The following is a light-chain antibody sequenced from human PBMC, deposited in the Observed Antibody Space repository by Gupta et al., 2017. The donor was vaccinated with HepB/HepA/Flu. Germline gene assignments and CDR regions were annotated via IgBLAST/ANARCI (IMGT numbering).Light chain of an antibody. Sequence: QSVLTQPPSVSEAPRQRVIISCSGSSSNIGNNAVNWYQQLPGKAPKLLIYYNSVVASGISDRFSGSKSGTSASLAIIGLQAKDEADYYCAAWDDSLNGVVFGGGTKLSVL. CDR2: YNS. CDR1: SSNIGNNA. V-gene: IGLV1-36*01. J-gene: IGLJ2*01. CDR3: AAWDDSLNGVV.